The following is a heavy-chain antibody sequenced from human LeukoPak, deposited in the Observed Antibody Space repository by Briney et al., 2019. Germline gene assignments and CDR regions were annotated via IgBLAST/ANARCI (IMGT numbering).Heavy chain of an antibody. CDR2: IDPKSGGT. CDR3: ARGKVGATN. J-gene: IGHJ4*02. V-gene: IGHV1-2*02. CDR1: GYTFTVYY. Sequence: GASVKVSCKASGYTFTVYYIHWVRQAPGQGLEWMGWIDPKSGGTNYAQNFQGRVTMTRDTSISTAYMELSRLRSDDTAVYYCARGKVGATNWGQGTLVTVSS. D-gene: IGHD1-26*01.